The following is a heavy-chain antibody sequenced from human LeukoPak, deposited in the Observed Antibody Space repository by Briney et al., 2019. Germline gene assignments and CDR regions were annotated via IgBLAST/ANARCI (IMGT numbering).Heavy chain of an antibody. V-gene: IGHV1-69*13. CDR1: GGTFSSYA. J-gene: IGHJ4*02. CDR3: ARDATGTPASY. D-gene: IGHD1/OR15-1a*01. CDR2: IIPIFGTA. Sequence: ASVKVSCKASGGTFSSYAISWVRQAPGQGLEWMGGIIPIFGTANYAQKFQGRVTITPKESTRTAYMELSSLRSEDTAVYYCARDATGTPASYWGQGTLVTVSS.